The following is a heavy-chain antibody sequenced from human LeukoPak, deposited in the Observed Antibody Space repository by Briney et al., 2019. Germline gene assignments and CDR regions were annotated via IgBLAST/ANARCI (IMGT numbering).Heavy chain of an antibody. CDR1: GFTFSSYG. D-gene: IGHD3-22*01. CDR3: AKGLRRVTMIVVALDY. CDR2: IRYDGSTK. Sequence: GGSLRLSCAASGFTFSSYGMHWVRQAPGKGLEWVSFIRYDGSTKYYADSVKGRFTISRDNSKNTLYLQMDSLRPEDTAVYYCAKGLRRVTMIVVALDYWGQGTLVTVSS. J-gene: IGHJ4*02. V-gene: IGHV3-30*02.